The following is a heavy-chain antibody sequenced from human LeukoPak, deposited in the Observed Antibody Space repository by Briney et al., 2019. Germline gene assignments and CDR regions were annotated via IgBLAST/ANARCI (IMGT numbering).Heavy chain of an antibody. CDR3: AGGKDTAMPPSYWFDP. D-gene: IGHD5-18*01. Sequence: SETLSLTCTVSGGSISSGGYYWSWIRQHPGKGLEWIGYIYYSGSTYYNPSLKSRVTISVDTSKNQFSLNLSSVTAADTAVYYCAGGKDTAMPPSYWFDPWGQGTLVTVSS. CDR2: IYYSGST. V-gene: IGHV4-31*03. CDR1: GGSISSGGYY. J-gene: IGHJ5*02.